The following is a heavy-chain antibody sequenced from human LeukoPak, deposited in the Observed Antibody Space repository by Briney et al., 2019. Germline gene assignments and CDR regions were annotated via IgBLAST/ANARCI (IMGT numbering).Heavy chain of an antibody. V-gene: IGHV4-4*03. CDR3: ARALTTVTQYYFDY. CDR1: GGSISRSNW. CDR2: IYHSGST. J-gene: IGHJ4*02. Sequence: PGTPCLTCAVSGGSISRSNWWSWVRQPPGKGLEWIGEIYHSGSTNNSPSDKSLLNISVDKSKNQFSLKLSSVTAADTAVYYCARALTTVTQYYFDYWGERTRDPLSS. D-gene: IGHD4-17*01.